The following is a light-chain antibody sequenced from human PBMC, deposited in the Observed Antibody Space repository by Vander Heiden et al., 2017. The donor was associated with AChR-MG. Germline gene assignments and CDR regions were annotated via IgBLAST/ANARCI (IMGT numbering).Light chain of an antibody. CDR2: EVS. CDR3: MEGTHLKT. CDR1: QSLLHSDGKTY. V-gene: IGKV2-29*02. J-gene: IGKJ1*01. Sequence: DIVMTQTPLSLSVTPGQPASISCKSSQSLLHSDGKTYLFWFLQKPGQSPQRLIYEVSRRFSGVPNRFSGSGSGTDFTLKIRRVEAEDVGVYYCMEGTHLKTFGQGTRVEIK.